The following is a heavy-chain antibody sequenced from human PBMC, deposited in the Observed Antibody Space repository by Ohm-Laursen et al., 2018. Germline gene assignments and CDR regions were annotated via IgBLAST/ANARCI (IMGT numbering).Heavy chain of an antibody. J-gene: IGHJ4*02. V-gene: IGHV4-59*12. CDR3: ARDHGGESPDY. CDR1: GGSISSYY. CDR2: IYYSGST. Sequence: SETLSLTCTVSGGSISSYYWSWIRQPPGKGLEWIGYIYYSGSTYYNPSLKSRVTISVDTSKNQFSLKLSSVTAADTAVYYCARDHGGESPDYWGQGTLVTVSS. D-gene: IGHD5-24*01.